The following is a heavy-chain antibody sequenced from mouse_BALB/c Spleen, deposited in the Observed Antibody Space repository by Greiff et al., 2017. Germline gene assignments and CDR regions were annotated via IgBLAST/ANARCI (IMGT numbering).Heavy chain of an antibody. CDR1: GYTFTSYW. D-gene: IGHD2-10*01. J-gene: IGHJ1*01. CDR3: TRSAYYGNYGWYFDV. CDR2: IYPGNSDT. Sequence: VQLKESGTVLARPGASVKMSCKASGYTFTSYWMHWVKQRPGQGLEWIGAIYPGNSDTSYNQKFKGKAKLTAVTSTSTAYMELSSLTNEDSAVYYCTRSAYYGNYGWYFDVWGAGTTVTVSS. V-gene: IGHV1-5*01.